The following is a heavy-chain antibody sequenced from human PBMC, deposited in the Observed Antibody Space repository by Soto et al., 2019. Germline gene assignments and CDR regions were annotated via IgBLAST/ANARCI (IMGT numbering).Heavy chain of an antibody. CDR2: IYYSGST. CDR3: ARDQRFLEWPNFDY. D-gene: IGHD3-3*01. CDR1: GGSISSYY. Sequence: QVQLQESGPGLVKPSETLSLTCTVSGGSISSYYWSWIRQPPGKGLEWIGYIYYSGSTNYNPSLKSRVTLSVDTSKNLFSLKLSSVTAADTAVYYSARDQRFLEWPNFDYWGQGTLVTVSS. V-gene: IGHV4-59*01. J-gene: IGHJ4*02.